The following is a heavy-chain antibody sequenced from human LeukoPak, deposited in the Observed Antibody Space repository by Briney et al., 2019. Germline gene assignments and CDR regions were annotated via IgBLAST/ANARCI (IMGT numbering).Heavy chain of an antibody. CDR3: ARDPPAYSSNSFDY. CDR1: GYTFTGYY. Sequence: ASVKVSCKASGYTFTGYYMHWVRQAPGQGLEWMGWINPNSGGTNYAQKFQGRVTMTRDTSISTAYMELSRLRSDDTAVYYCARDPPAYSSNSFDYWGQGTLVTVSS. J-gene: IGHJ4*02. D-gene: IGHD6-13*01. CDR2: INPNSGGT. V-gene: IGHV1-2*02.